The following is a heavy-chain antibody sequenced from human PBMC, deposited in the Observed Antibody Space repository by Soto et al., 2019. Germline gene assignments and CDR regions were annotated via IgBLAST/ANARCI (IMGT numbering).Heavy chain of an antibody. CDR2: INRSGST. Sequence: ETLSLTCAVYGGSFSGYYWSWIRQPPGKGLEWIGEINRSGSTNYNPSLKSRVTISVDTSKNQFSLKLSSVTAADTAVYYCARGLTTVTTVRYFDYWGQGTLVTVSS. D-gene: IGHD4-17*01. J-gene: IGHJ4*02. CDR3: ARGLTTVTTVRYFDY. CDR1: GGSFSGYY. V-gene: IGHV4-34*01.